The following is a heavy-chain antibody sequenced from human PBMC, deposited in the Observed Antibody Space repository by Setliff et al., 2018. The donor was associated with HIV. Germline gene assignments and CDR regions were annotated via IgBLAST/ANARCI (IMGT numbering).Heavy chain of an antibody. J-gene: IGHJ4*02. CDR2: INYHGSDI. D-gene: IGHD1-26*01. CDR3: VRDGVGTTPFDY. CDR1: GFTFSSHW. Sequence: GGSLRLSCVGSGFTFSSHWMQWVRQAPGKGLVWVSRINYHGSDISYADSVKGRFTISRDNAKNTVYLQMNNLRDEDTAVYFCVRDGVGTTPFDYWGQGSLVTVS. V-gene: IGHV3-74*01.